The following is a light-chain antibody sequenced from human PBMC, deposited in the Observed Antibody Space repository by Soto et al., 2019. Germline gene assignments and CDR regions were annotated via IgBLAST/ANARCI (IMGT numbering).Light chain of an antibody. CDR2: RAS. CDR3: QQRSNWPRT. V-gene: IGKV3-15*01. Sequence: EIVMTQSPATLSVSPGERATLSCRASQDVLTNLAWYQQKPGQSPRLLIYRASTRATGVPARFSGSGSGTDFTLTISSLEPEDFAVYYCQQRSNWPRTFGQGTKVDIK. J-gene: IGKJ1*01. CDR1: QDVLTN.